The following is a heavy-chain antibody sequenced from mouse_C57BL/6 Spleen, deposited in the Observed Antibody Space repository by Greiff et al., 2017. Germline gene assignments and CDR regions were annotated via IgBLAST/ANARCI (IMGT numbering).Heavy chain of an antibody. Sequence: QVQLKESGPELVKPGASVKISCKASGYAFSSSWMNWVKQRPGKGLEWIGRIYPGDGDTNYNGKFKGKATLTADKSSSTAYMQLSSLTSEDSAVYFCARSGCYGSSYYAMDYWGQGTSVTVSS. D-gene: IGHD1-1*01. CDR1: GYAFSSSW. CDR3: ARSGCYGSSYYAMDY. CDR2: IYPGDGDT. V-gene: IGHV1-82*01. J-gene: IGHJ4*01.